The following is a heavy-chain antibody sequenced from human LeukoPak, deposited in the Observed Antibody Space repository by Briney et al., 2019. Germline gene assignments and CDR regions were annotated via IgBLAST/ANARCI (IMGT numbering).Heavy chain of an antibody. CDR2: ISSSSNYA. J-gene: IGHJ4*02. D-gene: IGHD6-19*01. V-gene: IGHV3-21*05. CDR3: ARVNKLWAAVVGTREYFDY. Sequence: PGGSLRLSCAASGFTFSSYSMNWVRQAPGKGLEWFSYISSSSNYAYYADSVKGRFTISRDNANNSLYLQMSSLRVEDTAVYYCARVNKLWAAVVGTREYFDYWGQGTLVTVSS. CDR1: GFTFSSYS.